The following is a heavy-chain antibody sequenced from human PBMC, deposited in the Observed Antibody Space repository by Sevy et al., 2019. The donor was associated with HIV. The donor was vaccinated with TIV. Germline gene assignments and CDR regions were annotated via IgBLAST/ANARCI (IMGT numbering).Heavy chain of an antibody. CDR2: AKRKSDGGSM. CDR3: ATVLGAGAAGAFEI. J-gene: IGHJ3*02. CDR1: GFSFKNVW. D-gene: IGHD1-26*01. Sequence: LGGSLRLSCAGSGFSFKNVWMTWVRQTPGKGLEWVGHAKRKSDGGSMDYGSPGNGRFTISRDDSKDMWYLQMTSLKTEDTGVYYCATVLGAGAAGAFEIWGQGTMVTVSS. V-gene: IGHV3-15*01.